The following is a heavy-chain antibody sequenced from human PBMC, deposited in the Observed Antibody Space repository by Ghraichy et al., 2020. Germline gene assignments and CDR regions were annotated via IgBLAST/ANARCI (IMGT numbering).Heavy chain of an antibody. CDR2: INAGNGNT. V-gene: IGHV1-3*01. CDR1: GYTFTSYA. Sequence: ASVKVSCKASGYTFTSYAMHWVRRAPGQRLEWMGWINAGNGNTKYSQKFQGRVTITRDTSASTAYMELSSLRSEDTAVYYCARTSGSTYYYYGMDVWGQGTTVTVSS. D-gene: IGHD1-26*01. CDR3: ARTSGSTYYYYGMDV. J-gene: IGHJ6*02.